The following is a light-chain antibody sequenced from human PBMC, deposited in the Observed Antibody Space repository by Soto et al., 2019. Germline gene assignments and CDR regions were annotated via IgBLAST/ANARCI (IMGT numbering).Light chain of an antibody. V-gene: IGKV1-39*01. CDR2: AAS. CDR3: QQSFNTPLT. J-gene: IGKJ1*01. Sequence: DIQMTQSPSSLSASVGDRVTITCRSSQTIAYFLNWYQQKPGKAPKLLIYAASSLQSGVSSRFSGSGSGTDFTLTISSLQPVDFATYFCQQSFNTPLTFGQGTKVEI. CDR1: QTIAYF.